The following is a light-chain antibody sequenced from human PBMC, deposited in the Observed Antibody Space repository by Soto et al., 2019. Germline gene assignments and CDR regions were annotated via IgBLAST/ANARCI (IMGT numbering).Light chain of an antibody. CDR1: QSVSTY. V-gene: IGKV3-20*01. CDR2: GAS. Sequence: EIVLTQSPGTLSMSPGERATLSCRASQSVSTYLAWYQRKPGQAPRLLIYGASSSATGIPDRFSGSGSGTDFTLTISRLEPEDFAVYYCHHYGGSPQTFGQGTKVEIK. CDR3: HHYGGSPQT. J-gene: IGKJ1*01.